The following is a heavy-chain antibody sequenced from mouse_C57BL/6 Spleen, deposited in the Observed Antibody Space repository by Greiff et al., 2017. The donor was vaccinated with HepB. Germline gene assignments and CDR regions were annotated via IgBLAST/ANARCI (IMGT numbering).Heavy chain of an antibody. J-gene: IGHJ2*01. CDR2: IRNKANGYTT. CDR3: ARYEGNYGYFDY. CDR1: GFTFTDYY. V-gene: IGHV7-3*01. Sequence: VESGGGLVQPGGSLSLCCAASGFTFTDYYMSWVRQPPGKALEWLGFIRNKANGYTTEYSASVKGRFTISRDNSQSILYLQMNALRAEDSATYYCARYEGNYGYFDYWGQGTTLTVSS. D-gene: IGHD2-1*01.